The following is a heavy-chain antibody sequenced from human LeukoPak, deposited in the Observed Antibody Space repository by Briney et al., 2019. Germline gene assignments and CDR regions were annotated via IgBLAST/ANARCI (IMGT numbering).Heavy chain of an antibody. CDR2: ISGSGGST. CDR1: GFTFSSYA. Sequence: GGSLRLSCAASGFTFSSYAMGWVRQAPGKGLEWVSAISGSGGSTYYADSVKGRFTISRDNSKNTLYLQMNSLRAEDTAVYYCASPLTDIVATINVDYWGQGTLVTVSS. V-gene: IGHV3-23*01. CDR3: ASPLTDIVATINVDY. J-gene: IGHJ4*02. D-gene: IGHD5-12*01.